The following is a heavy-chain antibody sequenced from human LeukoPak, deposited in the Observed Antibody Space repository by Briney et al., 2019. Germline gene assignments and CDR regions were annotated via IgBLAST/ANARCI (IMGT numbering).Heavy chain of an antibody. CDR3: ARDFWSLVTTLRVGGYYYYGMDV. D-gene: IGHD4-17*01. CDR2: ISAYNGNT. CDR1: GYTFTSYG. J-gene: IGHJ6*02. V-gene: IGHV1-18*01. Sequence: ASVKVSCKASGYTFTSYGIGWVRQAPGQGLEWMGWISAYNGNTNYAQKLQGRVTMTTDTSTSTAYMELRSLRSDDTAVYYCARDFWSLVTTLRVGGYYYYGMDVWGQGTTVTVSS.